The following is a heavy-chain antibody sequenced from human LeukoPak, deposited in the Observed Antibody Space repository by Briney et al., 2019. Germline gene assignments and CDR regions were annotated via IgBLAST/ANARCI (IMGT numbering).Heavy chain of an antibody. Sequence: GGSLRLSCAASGFTFSSYSMNWVRQAPGKGLEWVSSISSSSSYIYYADSVKGRFTISRDNAKNSLYLQMNSLRAEDTAVYYCARDVAPDDYGDYEDYWGQGTLVTVSS. J-gene: IGHJ4*02. V-gene: IGHV3-21*01. CDR2: ISSSSSYI. CDR1: GFTFSSYS. CDR3: ARDVAPDDYGDYEDY. D-gene: IGHD4-17*01.